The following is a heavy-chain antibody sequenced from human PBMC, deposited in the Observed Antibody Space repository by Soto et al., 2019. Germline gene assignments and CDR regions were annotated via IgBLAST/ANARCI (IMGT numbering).Heavy chain of an antibody. Sequence: SETLSLTCTVSGASITTTSYYWGWIRQSPGKGLEWIGSMYYTGTTYYNVSLKSRVAMSVDTSKNQFSLKLNSVTAADTAVYYCARWTEIQHTFDYWGQGARVTVSS. V-gene: IGHV4-39*01. CDR3: ARWTEIQHTFDY. D-gene: IGHD2-21*01. CDR1: GASITTTSYY. J-gene: IGHJ4*02. CDR2: MYYTGTT.